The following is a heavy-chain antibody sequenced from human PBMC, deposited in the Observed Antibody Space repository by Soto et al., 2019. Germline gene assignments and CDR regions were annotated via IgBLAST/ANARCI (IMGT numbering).Heavy chain of an antibody. V-gene: IGHV4-59*08. CDR2: IYYSGST. Sequence: SETLSLTCTVSGGSISSYYWSWIRQPPGKGLEWIGYIYYSGSTNYNPSLKSRVTISVDTSKNQFSLKLSSVTAADTAVYYCARLTDDYGDPYAGYFDYWGQGTLVTVSS. J-gene: IGHJ4*02. D-gene: IGHD4-17*01. CDR1: GGSISSYY. CDR3: ARLTDDYGDPYAGYFDY.